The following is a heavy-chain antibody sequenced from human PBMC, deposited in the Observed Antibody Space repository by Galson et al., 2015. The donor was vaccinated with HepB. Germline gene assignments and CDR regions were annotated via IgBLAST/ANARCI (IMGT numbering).Heavy chain of an antibody. Sequence: EWIGYIFYSGSTYYNPSLENRVTMSVDTSKNQFSVKLTSVTAADTAVYYCASDYYYGSGYYFDYWGQGTLVTVSS. D-gene: IGHD3-10*01. J-gene: IGHJ4*02. CDR2: IFYSGST. V-gene: IGHV4-31*02. CDR3: ASDYYYGSGYYFDY.